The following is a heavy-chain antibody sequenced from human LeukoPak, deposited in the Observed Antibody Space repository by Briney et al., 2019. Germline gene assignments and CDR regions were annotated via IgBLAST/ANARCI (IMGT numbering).Heavy chain of an antibody. J-gene: IGHJ4*02. CDR2: IYSGGST. D-gene: IGHD6-6*01. CDR3: ARDASPGY. V-gene: IGHV3-66*01. Sequence: GGSLRLSCAASGFTFSSYAMSWVRQAPGKGLEWVSVIYSGGSTYYADSVKGRFTISRDNSKNTLYLQMNSLRAEDTAVYYCARDASPGYWGQGTLVTVSS. CDR1: GFTFSSYA.